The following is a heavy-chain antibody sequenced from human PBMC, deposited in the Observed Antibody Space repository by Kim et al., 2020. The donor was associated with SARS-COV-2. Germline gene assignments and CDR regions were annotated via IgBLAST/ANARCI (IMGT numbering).Heavy chain of an antibody. CDR1: GYTFTSYD. Sequence: ASVKVSCKASGYTFTSYDINWVRQATGQGLEWMGWMNPNSGNTGYAQKFQGRVTMTRNTSISTAYMELSSLRSDDTAVYYCARGGAYYDFWRTSYYYGIDVWGQGTTVTVSS. V-gene: IGHV1-8*01. D-gene: IGHD3-3*01. CDR2: MNPNSGNT. CDR3: ARGGAYYDFWRTSYYYGIDV. J-gene: IGHJ6*02.